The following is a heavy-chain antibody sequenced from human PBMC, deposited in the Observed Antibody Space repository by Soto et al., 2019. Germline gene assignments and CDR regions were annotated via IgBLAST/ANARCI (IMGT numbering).Heavy chain of an antibody. V-gene: IGHV3-21*02. CDR1: GFTFSDYS. CDR3: AREERYCYGGPCYRGAFDF. J-gene: IGHJ3*01. CDR2: IGNSNNPT. D-gene: IGHD2-15*01. Sequence: EVQLVESGGGLVKPGGSPRLSCAASGFTFSDYSMLWVRQAPGKGLEWLAFIGNSNNPTFYEDSVRGRFVISRGNPKNRVYLQENSLREEDTAVYFYAREERYCYGGPCYRGAFDFWGQGTIVTVSS.